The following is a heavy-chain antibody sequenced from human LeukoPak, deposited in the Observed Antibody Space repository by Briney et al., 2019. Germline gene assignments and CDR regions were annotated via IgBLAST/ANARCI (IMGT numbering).Heavy chain of an antibody. Sequence: SETLSLTCTVSGGSISSHFWSWIRQPPGKGLEWIGYIYYSGGTNYNPSLKSRVTISVDTSKNQFSLKLSSVTAADTAVYYCARVVVVPAARQTFDSWGQGTLVTVSS. J-gene: IGHJ5*01. V-gene: IGHV4-59*11. CDR3: ARVVVVPAARQTFDS. CDR1: GGSISSHF. D-gene: IGHD2-2*01. CDR2: IYYSGGT.